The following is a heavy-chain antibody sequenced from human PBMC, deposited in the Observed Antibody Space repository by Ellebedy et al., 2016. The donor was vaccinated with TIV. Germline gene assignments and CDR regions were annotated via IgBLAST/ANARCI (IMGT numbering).Heavy chain of an antibody. CDR1: GGSFGGYY. V-gene: IGHV4-34*01. J-gene: IGHJ1*01. Sequence: MPSETLSLTCAVSGGSFGGYYWTWIRQPPGKGLEWVGEIIHGRSVNYNPSLKSRVTISTDTSKNQFSLKLTSVTAADTAVYYCARGRGIAAAGTVNFLHWGQGTLVTVSS. D-gene: IGHD6-13*01. CDR3: ARGRGIAAAGTVNFLH. CDR2: IIHGRSV.